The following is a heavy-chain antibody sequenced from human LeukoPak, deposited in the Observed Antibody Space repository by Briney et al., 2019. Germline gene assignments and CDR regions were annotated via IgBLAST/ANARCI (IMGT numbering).Heavy chain of an antibody. J-gene: IGHJ4*02. CDR1: GFNFRTYT. Sequence: GGSLRLSCAASGFNFRTYTMNWVRQAPGKGLEWVSSISGNSNYIYYADSVKGRFSISRDNAKNSLYLHMSSLRAEDTAVYYCARDSRVELIPAADDYWGQGTLVTVSS. V-gene: IGHV3-21*01. CDR2: ISGNSNYI. CDR3: ARDSRVELIPAADDY. D-gene: IGHD2-2*01.